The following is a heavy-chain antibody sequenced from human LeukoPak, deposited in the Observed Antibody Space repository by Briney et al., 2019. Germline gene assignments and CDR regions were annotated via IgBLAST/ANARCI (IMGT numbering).Heavy chain of an antibody. Sequence: GGSLRLSCAASGFNFSSYAMSWVRQSTGEGLEGVSAISGSGGSTYYADSVKGRFTISRDNSKNTLYMQMNSLRAEDKAVYYYARDEGNWFDPWGQGTLVTVSS. J-gene: IGHJ5*02. V-gene: IGHV3-23*01. CDR3: ARDEGNWFDP. CDR1: GFNFSSYA. CDR2: ISGSGGST.